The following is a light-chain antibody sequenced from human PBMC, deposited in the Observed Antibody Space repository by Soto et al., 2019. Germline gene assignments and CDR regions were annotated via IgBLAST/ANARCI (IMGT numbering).Light chain of an antibody. CDR2: DAS. V-gene: IGKV1-5*01. J-gene: IGKJ2*02. CDR3: QQYYRSCT. CDR1: QSVTDW. Sequence: DIQLTQSPSTLSASVGDRVTITCRASQSVTDWLAWYQQKPGKAPKLLIYDASSLQSGVPSRFSVSGSGTEVSLTISSLQPDDFATYYCQQYYRSCTFGQGTKVEIK.